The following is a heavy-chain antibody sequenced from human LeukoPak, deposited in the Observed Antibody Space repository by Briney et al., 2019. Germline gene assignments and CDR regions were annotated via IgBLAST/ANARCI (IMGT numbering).Heavy chain of an antibody. Sequence: GGSLRLSCAASGFTFSGYWMSWVRQAPGKGLEWVANINQDGSEKYYVDSVKGRFTTSRDNAKDSLFLQMGSLRVEDTAVYYCARESTAGYNSSWYGFRNWGQGTLVSVSS. CDR1: GFTFSGYW. CDR2: INQDGSEK. CDR3: ARESTAGYNSSWYGFRN. D-gene: IGHD6-13*01. V-gene: IGHV3-7*01. J-gene: IGHJ1*01.